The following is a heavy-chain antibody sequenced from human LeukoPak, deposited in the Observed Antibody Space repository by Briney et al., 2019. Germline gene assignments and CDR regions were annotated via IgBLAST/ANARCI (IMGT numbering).Heavy chain of an antibody. Sequence: SQTLSLTCTVSGGSISSGGYYWSWIRQPPGKGLEWIGYIYHSGSTYYNPSLKSRVTISVDRSKNQFSLKLSSVTAADTAVYYCARGSVSRVVPAARGSRYYGMDVWGQGTTVTVSS. CDR3: ARGSVSRVVPAARGSRYYGMDV. D-gene: IGHD2-2*01. V-gene: IGHV4-30-2*01. CDR1: GGSISSGGYY. J-gene: IGHJ6*02. CDR2: IYHSGST.